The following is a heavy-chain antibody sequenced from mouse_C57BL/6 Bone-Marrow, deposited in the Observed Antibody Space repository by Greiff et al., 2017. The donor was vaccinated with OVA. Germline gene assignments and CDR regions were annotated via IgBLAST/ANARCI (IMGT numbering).Heavy chain of an antibody. V-gene: IGHV10-1*01. CDR2: IRSKSNNYAT. Sequence: DVMLVESGGGLVQPKGSLKLSCAASGFSFNTYAMNWVRQAPGKGLEWVARIRSKSNNYATYYADSVKDRFTISRDDSESMLYLQMNNLKTEDTAMYYCVRHLFYDYYWYFDVWGTGTTVTVSS. D-gene: IGHD2-4*01. CDR1: GFSFNTYA. CDR3: VRHLFYDYYWYFDV. J-gene: IGHJ1*03.